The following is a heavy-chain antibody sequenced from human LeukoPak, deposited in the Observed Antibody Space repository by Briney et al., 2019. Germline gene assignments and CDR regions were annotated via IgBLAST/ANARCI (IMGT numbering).Heavy chain of an antibody. D-gene: IGHD6-13*01. Sequence: PGGSLRLSCAASGFIFSSHWMSWVRQAPGKGLEWVANIKHDGTEQYFVDSVKGRSTISRDNAKNSLFLQMNSLRAEDTAVYYCARSYSRVGFDFWGQGTLVTVSS. J-gene: IGHJ4*02. CDR1: GFIFSSHW. CDR2: IKHDGTEQ. CDR3: ARSYSRVGFDF. V-gene: IGHV3-7*04.